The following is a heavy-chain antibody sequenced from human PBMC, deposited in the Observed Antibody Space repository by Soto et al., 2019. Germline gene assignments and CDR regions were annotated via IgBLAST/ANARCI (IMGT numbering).Heavy chain of an antibody. D-gene: IGHD3-3*01. CDR3: ARVIYSDYDFWSGYFYYYGMDV. CDR2: INHSGST. CDR1: GGSVSGYY. J-gene: IGHJ6*02. V-gene: IGHV4-34*01. Sequence: SETLSLTCAVYGGSVSGYYWSWIRQPPGKGLEWIGEINHSGSTNYNPSLKSRVTISVDTSKNQFSLKLSSVTAADTAVYYCARVIYSDYDFWSGYFYYYGMDVWGQGTTVTVSS.